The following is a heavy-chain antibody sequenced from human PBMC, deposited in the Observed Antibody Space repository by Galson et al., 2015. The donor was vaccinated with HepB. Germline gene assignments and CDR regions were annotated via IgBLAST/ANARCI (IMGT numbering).Heavy chain of an antibody. J-gene: IGHJ4*02. Sequence: SLRLSCAASGFTFSSYAMHWVRQAPGKGLEWVAVISYDGSNKYYADSVKGRFTISRDNSKNTLYLQMNSLRAEDTAVYYCARDGGTGYSGYDSPLDYWGQGTLVTVSS. D-gene: IGHD5-12*01. CDR2: ISYDGSNK. V-gene: IGHV3-30-3*01. CDR3: ARDGGTGYSGYDSPLDY. CDR1: GFTFSSYA.